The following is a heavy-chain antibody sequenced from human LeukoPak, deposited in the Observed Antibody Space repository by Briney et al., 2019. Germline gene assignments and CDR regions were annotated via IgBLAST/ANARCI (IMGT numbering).Heavy chain of an antibody. J-gene: IGHJ5*02. Sequence: ASVKVSCKASGYTFTSYGISWVRQAPGQGLEWMGWISAYNGNTNYAQKLQGRVTMTTDTSTSTAYMELRSLRSDDTAVYYCARADCSSTSCYGGWFDPWGQGTLVTVSS. V-gene: IGHV1-18*01. CDR1: GYTFTSYG. CDR3: ARADCSSTSCYGGWFDP. CDR2: ISAYNGNT. D-gene: IGHD2-2*01.